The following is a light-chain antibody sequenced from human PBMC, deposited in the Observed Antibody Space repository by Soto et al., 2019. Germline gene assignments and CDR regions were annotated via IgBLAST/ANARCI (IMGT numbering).Light chain of an antibody. CDR3: QQYGSSPPWT. V-gene: IGKV3-20*01. J-gene: IGKJ1*01. Sequence: EIVLTEAPGTLSLSPGERGTLSCRASQSVSSGYLAWYQRKPGQAPRLLIYGASSRATGIPNRFSGSGSGTDFTLTISRLEPEDFAVYYCQQYGSSPPWTFGQGTKVDIK. CDR2: GAS. CDR1: QSVSSGY.